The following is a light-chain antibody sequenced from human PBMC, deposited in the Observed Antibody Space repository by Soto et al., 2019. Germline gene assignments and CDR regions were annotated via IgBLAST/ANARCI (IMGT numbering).Light chain of an antibody. CDR3: SSYGSTSTRYV. Sequence: QSVLTQPASVSGSPGQSITISCTGTSSDVGGYNYVSWYQQHPGKAPKLMIYEVSNRPSGVSNRFSGSKSGNTASLTISGLQAEDEVDYFCSSYGSTSTRYVFGTGTKLTVL. CDR1: SSDVGGYNY. J-gene: IGLJ1*01. CDR2: EVS. V-gene: IGLV2-14*01.